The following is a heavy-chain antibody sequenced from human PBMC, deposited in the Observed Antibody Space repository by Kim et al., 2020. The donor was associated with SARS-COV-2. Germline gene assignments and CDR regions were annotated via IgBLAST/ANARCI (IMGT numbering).Heavy chain of an antibody. CDR3: ARLWFGESGINWFDP. Sequence: SETLSLTCTVSGGSISSGGYYWSWIRQHPGKGLEWIGYIYYSGSTYYNPSLKSRVTISVDTSKNQFSLKLSSVTAADTAVYYCARLWFGESGINWFDPWGQGTLVTVSS. J-gene: IGHJ5*02. V-gene: IGHV4-31*03. CDR1: GGSISSGGYY. D-gene: IGHD3-10*01. CDR2: IYYSGST.